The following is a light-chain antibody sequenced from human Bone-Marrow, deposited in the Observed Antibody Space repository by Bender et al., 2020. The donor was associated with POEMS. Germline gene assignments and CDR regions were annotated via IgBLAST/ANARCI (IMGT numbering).Light chain of an antibody. J-gene: IGLJ1*01. V-gene: IGLV2-23*01. Sequence: QSALTQPASVSGSPGQSITISCTGTSSDVGSYNLVSWYQQHPGRAPKLFIYEDTRRPSGVSNRFSGSKSGNTASLTISGLQAEDEADYYCCSYAGSSSYVFGTGTKVTVL. CDR3: CSYAGSSSYV. CDR2: EDT. CDR1: SSDVGSYNL.